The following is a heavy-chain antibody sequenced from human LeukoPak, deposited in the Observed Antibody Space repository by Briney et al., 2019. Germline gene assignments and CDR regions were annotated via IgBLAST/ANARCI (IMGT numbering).Heavy chain of an antibody. Sequence: SETLSLTCTVFGGSISSYYWSWIRQPPGKGLEWIGYIYYSGSTNYNPSLKSRVTISVDTSKNQFSLKLSSVTAADTAVYYCARRRTLDVWGQGTTVTVSS. D-gene: IGHD1-14*01. J-gene: IGHJ6*02. CDR2: IYYSGST. V-gene: IGHV4-59*08. CDR3: ARRRTLDV. CDR1: GGSISSYY.